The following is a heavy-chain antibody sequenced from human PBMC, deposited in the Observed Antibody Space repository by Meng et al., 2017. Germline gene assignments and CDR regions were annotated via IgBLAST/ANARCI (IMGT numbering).Heavy chain of an antibody. D-gene: IGHD6-13*01. CDR1: GGSISSSSYY. CDR3: AMIRIAAAVLDY. CDR2: IYYSGST. J-gene: IGHJ4*02. V-gene: IGHV4-39*07. Sequence: LQLQESGPGLVKPSETRSLTCTVSGGSISSSSYYWGWIRQPPGKGLEWIGYIYYSGSTYYNPSLKSRVTISVDTSKNQFSLKLSSVTAADTAVYYCAMIRIAAAVLDYWGQGTLVTVSS.